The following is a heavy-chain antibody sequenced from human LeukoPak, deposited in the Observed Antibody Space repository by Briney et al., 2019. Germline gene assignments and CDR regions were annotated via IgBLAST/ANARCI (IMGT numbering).Heavy chain of an antibody. Sequence: GGSLRLSCAASGFTFSSYAMSWVRQAPGKGLEWVSAISGSGGSTYYADSVKGRFTISRDNSKNTLYLQMNSLRAEDTAVYYCARGSGYSYGFFWNWGQGTLVTVSS. CDR2: ISGSGGST. J-gene: IGHJ4*02. V-gene: IGHV3-23*01. D-gene: IGHD5-18*01. CDR1: GFTFSSYA. CDR3: ARGSGYSYGFFWN.